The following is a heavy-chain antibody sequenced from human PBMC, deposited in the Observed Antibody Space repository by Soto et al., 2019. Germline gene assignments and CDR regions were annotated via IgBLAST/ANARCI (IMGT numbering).Heavy chain of an antibody. J-gene: IGHJ5*02. V-gene: IGHV5-51*01. D-gene: IGHD3-22*01. CDR1: GYSFTSYW. CDR3: ARPDYDSSGYYSPAWFDP. CDR2: IYPGDSDT. Sequence: GESLKISCKGSGYSFTSYWIGWVRQMPGKGLEWMGIIYPGDSDTRYSPSFQGQVTISADKSISTAYLQWSSLKASDTAMYYCARPDYDSSGYYSPAWFDPCGQGNLVTVSS.